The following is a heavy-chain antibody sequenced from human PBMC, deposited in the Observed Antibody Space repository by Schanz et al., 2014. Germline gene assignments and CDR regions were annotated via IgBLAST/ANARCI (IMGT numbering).Heavy chain of an antibody. J-gene: IGHJ4*02. CDR3: ARNKYTSGWYYFDY. Sequence: QVQLQESGPGLVKPSETLSLTCTVSGDSVNSNYWNWIRQSPGRGLEWIGHFYNPGSTNYNPSLKSRATISIDTSPTQVSLKRPSVAAADTAVYFCARNKYTSGWYYFDYWGQGVLVTVSS. CDR2: FYNPGST. D-gene: IGHD6-19*01. CDR1: GDSVNSNY. V-gene: IGHV4-59*08.